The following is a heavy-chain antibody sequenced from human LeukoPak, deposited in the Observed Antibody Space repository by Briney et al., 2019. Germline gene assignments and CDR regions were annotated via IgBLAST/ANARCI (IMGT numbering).Heavy chain of an antibody. CDR2: ISPSGSAI. Sequence: GGSLRLSCADSEFILSTYAMNRVRQAPGRGLEWVSSISPSGSAIFYAHSVKGRFTISRDNAKNSLYLQMNSLRAEDTALYFCASGIRERGFDSWGQGTLVTVSS. CDR3: ASGIRERGFDS. V-gene: IGHV3-21*01. CDR1: EFILSTYA. D-gene: IGHD1-1*01. J-gene: IGHJ4*02.